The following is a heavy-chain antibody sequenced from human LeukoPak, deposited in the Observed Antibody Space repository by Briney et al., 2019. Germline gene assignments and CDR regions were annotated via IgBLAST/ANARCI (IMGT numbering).Heavy chain of an antibody. V-gene: IGHV4-34*01. D-gene: IGHD3-10*01. CDR2: INHSGST. Sequence: SETLSLTCAVYGGSFSGYYWSWIRQPPGKGLEWIGEINHSGSTNYNPSLKSRVTITVDTSNNQFSLKLSSVTAADTAVYYCARGHTGWFGELIASGNTRYYFDYWGQGTLVTVSS. CDR1: GGSFSGYY. CDR3: ARGHTGWFGELIASGNTRYYFDY. J-gene: IGHJ4*02.